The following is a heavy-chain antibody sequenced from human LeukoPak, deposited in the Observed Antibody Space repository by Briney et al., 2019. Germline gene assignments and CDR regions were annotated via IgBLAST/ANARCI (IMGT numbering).Heavy chain of an antibody. J-gene: IGHJ3*02. V-gene: IGHV3-53*01. CDR3: ARTKNYYDSSAGAFDI. CDR2: IYSGGST. D-gene: IGHD3-22*01. CDR1: GFTVSSNY. Sequence: PGGSLRLSCAASGFTVSSNYMSWVRQAPGKGLEWVSVIYSGGSTYYADSVKGRFTISRDNSKNTLYLQMNSLRAEDTAVYYCARTKNYYDSSAGAFDIWGQGTMVTVSS.